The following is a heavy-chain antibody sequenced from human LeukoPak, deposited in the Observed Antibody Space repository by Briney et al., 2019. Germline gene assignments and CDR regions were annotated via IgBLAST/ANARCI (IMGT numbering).Heavy chain of an antibody. CDR3: PRDKIGIARHSYYYYYGMDV. J-gene: IGHJ6*02. V-gene: IGHV3-66*01. D-gene: IGHD6-13*01. Sequence: XYMSWVRQGPGKGLEWVSVIYSGGSTYYADSVKGRFTISRDESKNTRDLQMNSLRAEDTAVYYCPRDKIGIARHSYYYYYGMDVWGQGTTVTVSS. CDR1: XY. CDR2: IYSGGST.